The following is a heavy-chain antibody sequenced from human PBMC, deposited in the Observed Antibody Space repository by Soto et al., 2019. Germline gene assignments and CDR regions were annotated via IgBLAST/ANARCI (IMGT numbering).Heavy chain of an antibody. CDR2: INHSGST. D-gene: IGHD2-15*01. Sequence: QVQLQQWGAGLLKPSETLSLTCAVYGGSFSGYYWSWIRQPPGKGLEWIGEINHSGSTNYNPSLKSRVTSSVDKSKNQFSLKLSSVTAADTAVYYCARGRGCSGGSCYSVDFDYWGQGTLVTVSS. CDR1: GGSFSGYY. J-gene: IGHJ4*02. V-gene: IGHV4-34*01. CDR3: ARGRGCSGGSCYSVDFDY.